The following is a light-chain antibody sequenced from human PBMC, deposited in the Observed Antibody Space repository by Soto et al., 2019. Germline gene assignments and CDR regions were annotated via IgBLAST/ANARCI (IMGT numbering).Light chain of an antibody. V-gene: IGLV2-14*01. CDR3: SSYTSSNTLYV. CDR1: SSDFGAYNY. CDR2: DVS. J-gene: IGLJ1*01. Sequence: QSVLTQPASVSGSPGQSITISCTGTSSDFGAYNYVSWYQQHPGKAPKLMIYDVSDRPSGISNRFSGSKSGNTASLTISGLQAEDEADYYCSSYTSSNTLYVFGTGTKVTVL.